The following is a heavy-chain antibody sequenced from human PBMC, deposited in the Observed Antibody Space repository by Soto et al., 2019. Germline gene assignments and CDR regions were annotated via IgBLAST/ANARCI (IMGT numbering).Heavy chain of an antibody. V-gene: IGHV4-59*01. D-gene: IGHD2-21*01. CDR1: GGSISSYY. CDR2: IYYSGST. CDR3: ARYPGRPDIVVGMDV. Sequence: SETLSLTCTVSGGSISSYYWSWIRQPPGKGLEWIGYIYYSGSTNYNPSLKSRVTISEDTSKNQFSLKLSSVTAADTAVYYCARYPGRPDIVVGMDVWGQGTTVTVSS. J-gene: IGHJ6*02.